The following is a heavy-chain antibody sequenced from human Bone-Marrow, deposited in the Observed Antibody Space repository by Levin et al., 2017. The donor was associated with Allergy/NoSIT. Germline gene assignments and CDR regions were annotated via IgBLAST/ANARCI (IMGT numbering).Heavy chain of an antibody. Sequence: KVSGPTLVKPTQTLTLTCTLSEFSLSTQGVGVGWIRQPPGKALEWLGIIYWDDDKRFSPSLKNRLSITKDISTNQVVLEMTRMEPIDTGTYCCAQWAGISGTGYFDNWGQGILVTVSS. CDR1: EFSLSTQGVG. CDR3: AQWAGISGTGYFDN. V-gene: IGHV2-5*02. D-gene: IGHD2-2*01. CDR2: IYWDDDK. J-gene: IGHJ4*02.